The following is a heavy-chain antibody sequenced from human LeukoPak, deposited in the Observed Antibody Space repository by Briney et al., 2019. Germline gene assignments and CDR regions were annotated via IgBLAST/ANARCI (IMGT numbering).Heavy chain of an antibody. CDR3: AKGGPIFGVVTPVDY. J-gene: IGHJ4*02. D-gene: IGHD3-3*01. V-gene: IGHV3-30*02. CDR2: IRYDGSNK. Sequence: PGGSLRLSCAASGFTFSSYGMHWVRQAPGKGLEWVAFIRYDGSNKYYADSVKGRFTISRDNSKNTLYLQMNSLRAEDTAVYYCAKGGPIFGVVTPVDYWGQGTLVTVSS. CDR1: GFTFSSYG.